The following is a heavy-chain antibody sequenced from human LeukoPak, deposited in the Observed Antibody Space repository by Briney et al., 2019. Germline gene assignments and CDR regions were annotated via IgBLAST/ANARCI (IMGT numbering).Heavy chain of an antibody. Sequence: GESLKISCKGSGYSFTSYWIDWVRQMPGKGLEWMGIIYPGDSDTRYSPSFQGQVTISADKSISTAYLQWSSLKASDTAMYYCARPPYYGSGSYYSGPRDDAFDIWGQGTMVTVSS. CDR3: ARPPYYGSGSYYSGPRDDAFDI. J-gene: IGHJ3*02. CDR1: GYSFTSYW. D-gene: IGHD3-10*01. CDR2: IYPGDSDT. V-gene: IGHV5-51*01.